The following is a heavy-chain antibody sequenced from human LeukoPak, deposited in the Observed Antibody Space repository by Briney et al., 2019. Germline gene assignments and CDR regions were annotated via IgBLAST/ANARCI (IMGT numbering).Heavy chain of an antibody. J-gene: IGHJ6*02. D-gene: IGHD3-9*01. CDR1: GYTFTSYD. CDR2: MNPNSGNT. V-gene: IGHV1-8*01. CDR3: ARMAYYDILTGYYPSVYYYYGMDV. Sequence: ASVKVSCKASGYTFTSYDINWVRQATGQGLEWMGWMNPNSGNTGYAQKFQGRVTMTRNTSISTAYMELSSLRSEDTAVYYCARMAYYDILTGYYPSVYYYYGMDVWGQGTTVTVSS.